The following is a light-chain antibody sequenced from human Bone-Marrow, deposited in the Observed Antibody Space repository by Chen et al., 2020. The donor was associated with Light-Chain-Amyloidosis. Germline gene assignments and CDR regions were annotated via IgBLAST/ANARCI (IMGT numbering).Light chain of an antibody. CDR1: QSIGNY. V-gene: IGKV1-39*01. Sequence: DIQMTQSPASLSASVGDRVTITCRASQSIGNYLNWFQQKPGKAPNLLIYAASNLQSGVPSRFSGNGSGADFTLTISSLQPEDFATYYCQQSYNTPRTFGQGTKLEIK. CDR2: AAS. J-gene: IGKJ2*01. CDR3: QQSYNTPRT.